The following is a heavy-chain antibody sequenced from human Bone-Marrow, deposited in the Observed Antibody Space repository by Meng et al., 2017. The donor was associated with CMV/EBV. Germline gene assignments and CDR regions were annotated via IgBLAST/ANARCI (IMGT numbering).Heavy chain of an antibody. Sequence: SVKVSCKASGGTFSSYTISWVRQAPGQGLEWMGRIIPILGIANYAQKFQGRVTITADKSTSTAYMELSSLRSEDTAVYYCARVGHYYDSSGYYYPYWGQGPLVTVYS. J-gene: IGHJ4*02. V-gene: IGHV1-69*02. D-gene: IGHD3-22*01. CDR3: ARVGHYYDSSGYYYPY. CDR2: IIPILGIA. CDR1: GGTFSSYT.